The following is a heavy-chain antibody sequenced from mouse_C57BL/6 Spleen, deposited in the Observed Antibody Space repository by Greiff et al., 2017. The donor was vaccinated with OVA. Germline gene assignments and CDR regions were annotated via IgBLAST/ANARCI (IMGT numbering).Heavy chain of an antibody. CDR2: IYPRSGNT. Sequence: QVQLQQSGAELARPGASVKLSCKASGYTFTSYGISWVKRRTGQGLEWIGVIYPRSGNTYYNEKFKGKATLTADKSSGTAYLELRILTSKNSAVYFCARYQTAQATDYWGQGTTLTVSS. CDR3: ARYQTAQATDY. J-gene: IGHJ2*01. CDR1: GYTFTSYG. D-gene: IGHD3-2*02. V-gene: IGHV1-81*01.